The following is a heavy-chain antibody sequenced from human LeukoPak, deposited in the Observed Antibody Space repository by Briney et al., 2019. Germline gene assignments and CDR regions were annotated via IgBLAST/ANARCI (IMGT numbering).Heavy chain of an antibody. D-gene: IGHD3-3*01. J-gene: IGHJ6*02. V-gene: IGHV3-23*01. CDR2: IRGSGGST. CDR3: ASHLGYDFWTRVNYYYYGMDV. CDR1: GFTFSGYA. Sequence: PGGSLRLSCAASGFTFSGYAMSWVRQAPGKGLEWVSAIRGSGGSTYYADSVKGRFTISRDNSKNTLYLQMNSLRAKDTAVYYCASHLGYDFWTRVNYYYYGMDVWGQGTTVTVSS.